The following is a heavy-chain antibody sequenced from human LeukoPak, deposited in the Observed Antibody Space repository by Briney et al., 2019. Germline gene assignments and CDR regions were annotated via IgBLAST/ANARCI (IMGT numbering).Heavy chain of an antibody. Sequence: GGSLRLSCAASGFTYSNHGMHWVRQAPGKGLEWVAFIKHDESKIHYADSVKGRFTVSRDTAKNTLYLQMYSLGVEDTAVYFCAKESASFHTSGASFDYWGQGTLVTVSS. J-gene: IGHJ4*02. V-gene: IGHV3-30*02. CDR2: IKHDESKI. D-gene: IGHD3-10*01. CDR3: AKESASFHTSGASFDY. CDR1: GFTYSNHG.